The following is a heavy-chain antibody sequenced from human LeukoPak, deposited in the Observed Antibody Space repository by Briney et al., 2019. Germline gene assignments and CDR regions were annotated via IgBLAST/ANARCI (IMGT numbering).Heavy chain of an antibody. CDR3: AREVREWYYYGSGSSCDL. J-gene: IGHJ5*02. Sequence: SETLSLTCTVSGGSISSYYWSWIRQPAAKGLEWIGLIYTSGSTNYNPSRNSRVTMSVDTSKNQFSLNLSSVSAADTAVYYCAREVREWYYYGSGSSCDLWGQGTLVTVSS. V-gene: IGHV4-4*07. CDR1: GGSISSYY. CDR2: IYTSGST. D-gene: IGHD3-10*01.